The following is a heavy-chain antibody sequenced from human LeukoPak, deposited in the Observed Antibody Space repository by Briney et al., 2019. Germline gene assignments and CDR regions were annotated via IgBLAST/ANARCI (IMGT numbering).Heavy chain of an antibody. CDR3: ARVLHFTTILSFDP. V-gene: IGHV4-39*07. Sequence: SETLSLTCTVSGGSIRSSSYYWSWIRQPPGKGLEWIGEINHSGSTNYNPSLKSRVTISVDTSKNQFSLKLSSVTAADTAVYYCARVLHFTTILSFDPWGKGPWSPSPQ. CDR2: INHSGST. J-gene: IGHJ5*02. CDR1: GGSIRSSSYY. D-gene: IGHD2-8*01.